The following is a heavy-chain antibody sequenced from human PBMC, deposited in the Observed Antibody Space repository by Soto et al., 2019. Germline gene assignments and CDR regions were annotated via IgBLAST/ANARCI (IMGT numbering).Heavy chain of an antibody. CDR3: ARDGTLYDSSGYYYLY. CDR1: GGTFSTST. CDR2: ITPIFGTA. V-gene: IGHV1-69*13. D-gene: IGHD3-22*01. J-gene: IGHJ4*02. Sequence: ASVKVSCKASGGTFSTSTISWVRQAPGQGLEWMGGITPIFGTASFAQKFQGRVTITADESTSTAYMELSSLRSEDTAMYYCARDGTLYDSSGYYYLYWGQGTLVTVSS.